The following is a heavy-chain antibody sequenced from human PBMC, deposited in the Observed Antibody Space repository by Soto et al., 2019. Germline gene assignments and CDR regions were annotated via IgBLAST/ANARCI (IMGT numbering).Heavy chain of an antibody. Sequence: ASVKGSCKASGYSFTSYAMHWGRQAPGQRLEWMGWINAGNGNTKYSQKFQGRVTITRDTSASTAYMELSSLRSEDTAVYYCARDKTSSSWYYMDVWGKGTTVTVSS. J-gene: IGHJ6*03. CDR2: INAGNGNT. CDR1: GYSFTSYA. CDR3: ARDKTSSSWYYMDV. D-gene: IGHD6-13*01. V-gene: IGHV1-3*01.